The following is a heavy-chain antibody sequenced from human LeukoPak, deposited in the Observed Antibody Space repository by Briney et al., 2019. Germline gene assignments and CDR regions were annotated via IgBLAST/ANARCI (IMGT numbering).Heavy chain of an antibody. CDR2: IYYSGST. Sequence: MPSETLSLTRTVSGGSISSSSYYWGWIRQPPGKGLEWIGSIYYSGSTYYNPSLKSRVTISVDTSKNQFSLKLSSVTAADTAVYYCAREGEVVVVPAAIRGNWFDPWGQGTLVTVSS. D-gene: IGHD2-2*02. CDR1: GGSISSSSYY. J-gene: IGHJ5*02. V-gene: IGHV4-39*07. CDR3: AREGEVVVVPAAIRGNWFDP.